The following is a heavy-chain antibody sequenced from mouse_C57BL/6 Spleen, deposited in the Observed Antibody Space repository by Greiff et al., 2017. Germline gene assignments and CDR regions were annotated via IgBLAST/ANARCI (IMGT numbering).Heavy chain of an antibody. Sequence: QVQLQQSGPGLVQPSQSLSITCTVSGFSLTSYGVHWVRQSPGKGLEWLGVIWRGGSTDYNAAFMSRLSITKDNSKSQVFFKMNSLQADDTAIYYCAKTGSTMVTTGYYYAMDDWGQGTSVTVSS. V-gene: IGHV2-5*01. CDR2: IWRGGST. D-gene: IGHD2-2*01. J-gene: IGHJ4*01. CDR1: GFSLTSYG. CDR3: AKTGSTMVTTGYYYAMDD.